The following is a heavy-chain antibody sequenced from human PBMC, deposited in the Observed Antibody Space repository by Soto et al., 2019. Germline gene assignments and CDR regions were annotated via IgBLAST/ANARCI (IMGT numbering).Heavy chain of an antibody. V-gene: IGHV3-53*01. D-gene: IGHD5-12*01. J-gene: IGHJ4*02. CDR2: IYSGGTT. Sequence: EVQLVESGGGLVQPGGSLRLSCAASGFTVSNNYMIWFRLPPGKGLEWVSLIYSGGTTYYADSVKGRFTISRDNSKNTLYLQMNSLRVQETAVYYCARNGWGMAKGWMWGPGTLVTVSS. CDR1: GFTVSNNY. CDR3: ARNGWGMAKGWM.